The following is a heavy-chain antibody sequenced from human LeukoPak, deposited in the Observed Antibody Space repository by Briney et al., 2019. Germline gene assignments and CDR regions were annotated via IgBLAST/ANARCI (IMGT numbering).Heavy chain of an antibody. V-gene: IGHV1-2*06. CDR2: INPNSGGT. D-gene: IGHD5-18*01. CDR1: GYTFTGYY. Sequence: ASVKVSCKASGYTFTGYYMHWVRQAPGQGLEWMGRINPNSGGTNYAQKFQGRVTMTRDTSISTAYMELSRLRSDDTAVYYCAVGRGYSYGLYWYFDLWGRGTRVTVSS. J-gene: IGHJ2*01. CDR3: AVGRGYSYGLYWYFDL.